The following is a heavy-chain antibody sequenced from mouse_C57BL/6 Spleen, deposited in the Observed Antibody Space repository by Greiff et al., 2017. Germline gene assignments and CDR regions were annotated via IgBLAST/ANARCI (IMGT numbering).Heavy chain of an antibody. Sequence: QVQLKESGPGLVAPSQSLSITCTVSGFSFTSYGVRWVRPPPGKGLEWLGVIWGGGSTNYHSAHMSRLSVSKDNSKSQGFLKLNSLQTDDAATYVVSEARTVVALDWDGAYWGTGTTVTGSS. V-gene: IGHV2-3*01. J-gene: IGHJ1*03. CDR1: GFSFTSYG. D-gene: IGHD1-1*01. CDR3: SEARTVVALDWDGAY. CDR2: IWGGGST.